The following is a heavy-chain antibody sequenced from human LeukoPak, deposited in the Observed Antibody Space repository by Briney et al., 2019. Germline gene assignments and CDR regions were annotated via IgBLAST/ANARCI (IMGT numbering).Heavy chain of an antibody. CDR2: IYTSGST. D-gene: IGHD3-22*01. CDR3: ASGYLYYYDSSGYLSYFDY. J-gene: IGHJ4*02. V-gene: IGHV4-61*02. CDR1: GGSISSGSYY. Sequence: PSETLSLTCTVSGGSISSGSYYWNWIRQPAGKGLDWIGRIYTSGSTNYNPSLESRVTISVDTSKNQFSLKLSSVTAADTAVYYCASGYLYYYDSSGYLSYFDYWGQGTLVTVSS.